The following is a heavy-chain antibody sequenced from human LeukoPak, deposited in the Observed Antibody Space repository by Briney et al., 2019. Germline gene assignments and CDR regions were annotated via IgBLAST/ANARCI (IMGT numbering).Heavy chain of an antibody. J-gene: IGHJ4*02. CDR1: GFTFDDYA. CDR2: ISWNSGSI. D-gene: IGHD6-19*01. Sequence: PGGSLRLSCAASGFTFDDYAMHWVRHAPGKGLEWVSGISWNSGSIGYADSVKGRFTISRDNAKNSLYLQMNSLRAEDMALYYCAKGSSVWYYSFDYWGQGTLVTVSS. V-gene: IGHV3-9*03. CDR3: AKGSSVWYYSFDY.